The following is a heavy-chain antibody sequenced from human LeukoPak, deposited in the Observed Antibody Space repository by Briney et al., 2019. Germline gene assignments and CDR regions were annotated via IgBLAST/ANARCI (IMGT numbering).Heavy chain of an antibody. CDR2: IRQDESEI. CDR3: ARDKIAGATKLDS. CDR1: GFTFSSYW. V-gene: IGHV3-7*01. D-gene: IGHD1-26*01. J-gene: IGHJ5*01. Sequence: GGSLRLSCAASGFTFSSYWMSWVRQTPGRGLEWVANIRQDESEIYYADSVKGRFTISRDNAKNSLYLQMNSLRAEDTAVYYCARDKIAGATKLDSWGQGTLVTVSS.